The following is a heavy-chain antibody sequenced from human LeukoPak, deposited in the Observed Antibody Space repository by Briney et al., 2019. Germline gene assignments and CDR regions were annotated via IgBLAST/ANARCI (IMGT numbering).Heavy chain of an antibody. V-gene: IGHV5-51*01. Sequence: GEFLKISCKGSGYSFTSYWIGWVRQMPGKGLEWMGIIYPGDSDTRYSPSFQGQVTISADKSISTAYLQWSSLKASDTAMYYCARTPRDILTGYLFDYWGQGTPVTVSS. J-gene: IGHJ4*02. CDR2: IYPGDSDT. D-gene: IGHD3-9*01. CDR1: GYSFTSYW. CDR3: ARTPRDILTGYLFDY.